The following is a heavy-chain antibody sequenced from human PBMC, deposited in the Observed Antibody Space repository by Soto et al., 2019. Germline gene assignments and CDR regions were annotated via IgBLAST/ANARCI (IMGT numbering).Heavy chain of an antibody. CDR1: GVNFSSYA. D-gene: IGHD3-22*01. J-gene: IGHJ5*02. CDR3: AVGRHKTSGSNTWFDP. V-gene: IGHV3-23*01. CDR2: ISDTGGGT. Sequence: GSLRLSCAASGVNFSSYAMNWVRQAPGKGLEWVSTISDTGGGTFYAGSVKGRFTISRDNSKNTLYLQMHSLRADDSAIYFCAVGRHKTSGSNTWFDPWGRGTLVTVPQ.